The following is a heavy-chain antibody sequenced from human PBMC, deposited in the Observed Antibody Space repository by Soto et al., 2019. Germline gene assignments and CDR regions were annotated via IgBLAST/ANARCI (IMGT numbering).Heavy chain of an antibody. V-gene: IGHV4-59*08. Sequence: SETLSLTCTVSGGSISSYYWSWIRQPPGKGLEWIGYIYYSGSTNYNPSLKSRVTISVDTSKNQFSLKLSSVTAADTAVYYCARLISPPYYYDSSGYSSWFDPWGQGTLVTVSS. CDR2: IYYSGST. CDR3: ARLISPPYYYDSSGYSSWFDP. CDR1: GGSISSYY. D-gene: IGHD3-22*01. J-gene: IGHJ5*02.